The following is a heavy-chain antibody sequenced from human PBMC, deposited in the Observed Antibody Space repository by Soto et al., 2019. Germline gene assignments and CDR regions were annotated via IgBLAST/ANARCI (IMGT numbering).Heavy chain of an antibody. D-gene: IGHD7-27*01. V-gene: IGHV3-66*01. CDR2: IYSGGST. Sequence: GGSLRLSCAASGFTVSSNYMSWVRQAPGKGLEWVSVIYSGGSTYYADSVKGRFTISRDNSKNTLYLQMNSLRAEDTAVYYCARDLLANWGYEDAFDIWGQGTMVTVSS. CDR1: GFTVSSNY. J-gene: IGHJ3*02. CDR3: ARDLLANWGYEDAFDI.